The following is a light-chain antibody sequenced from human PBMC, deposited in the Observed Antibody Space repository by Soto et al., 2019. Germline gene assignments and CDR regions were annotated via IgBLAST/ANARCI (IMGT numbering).Light chain of an antibody. CDR1: QTINRW. CDR3: QQYNALWYT. J-gene: IGKJ2*01. V-gene: IGKV1-5*01. CDR2: DGF. Sequence: DIQMTQSPATLSASLGDRVTITCRASQTINRWLAWYQQKPRKAPKLLIYDGFTLQTGVPSRFSGSGSGTEFTLTISSLQPDDVATYYCQQYNALWYTFGQGT.